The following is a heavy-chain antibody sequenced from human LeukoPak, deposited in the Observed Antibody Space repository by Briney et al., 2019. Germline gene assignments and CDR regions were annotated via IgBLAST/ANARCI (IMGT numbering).Heavy chain of an antibody. CDR3: ARELDYYDSSGYYWGFDY. CDR2: ISSSSSYI. D-gene: IGHD3-22*01. Sequence: GESLRLSCAASGFTFSSYSMNWVRQAPGKGLEWVSSISSSSSYIYYADSVKGRFTISRDNAKNSLYLQMNSLGAEDTAVYYCARELDYYDSSGYYWGFDYWGQGTLVTVSS. CDR1: GFTFSSYS. J-gene: IGHJ4*02. V-gene: IGHV3-21*01.